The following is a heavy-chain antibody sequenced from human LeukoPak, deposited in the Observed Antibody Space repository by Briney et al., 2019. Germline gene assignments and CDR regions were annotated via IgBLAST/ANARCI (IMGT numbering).Heavy chain of an antibody. CDR3: VSRHDFGNFVVDS. CDR1: GFTFSTYT. V-gene: IGHV3-21*06. J-gene: IGHJ4*02. D-gene: IGHD4-17*01. Sequence: PGGSLRLSCVASGFTFSTYTMNWVRQAPGKGLEWVSSIDSGGSDKYYADSVKGRFTISRDNARNSLSLQMNSLRAEDTAVYYCVSRHDFGNFVVDSWGQGTLVTVSS. CDR2: IDSGGSDK.